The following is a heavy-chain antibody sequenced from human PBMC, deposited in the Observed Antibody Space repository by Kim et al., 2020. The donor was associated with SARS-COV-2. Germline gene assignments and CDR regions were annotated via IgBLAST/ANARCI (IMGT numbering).Heavy chain of an antibody. CDR3: AGDGPHSGWEAFYFGMDV. J-gene: IGHJ6*02. D-gene: IGHD6-19*01. V-gene: IGHV3-30*07. Sequence: VKGRFAISRDNAKNTLSLQKNSLRAEDTALYYCAGDGPHSGWEAFYFGMDVWGQGTSVTVSS.